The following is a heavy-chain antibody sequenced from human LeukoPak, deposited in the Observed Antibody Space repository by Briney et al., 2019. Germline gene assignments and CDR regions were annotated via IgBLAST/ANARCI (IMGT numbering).Heavy chain of an antibody. CDR3: ARGLKYYYFYMDV. Sequence: PSETLSLTCTVSGGSTSSGSYYWSWIRQPAGKGLEWVGRVYTSGSTDYNPSLRSRVIISIDTSNNQFSLKLTSVTAADTAVYYCARGLKYYYFYMDVWGKGTTVTVSS. CDR2: VYTSGST. V-gene: IGHV4-61*02. CDR1: GGSTSSGSYY. J-gene: IGHJ6*03. D-gene: IGHD3-16*01.